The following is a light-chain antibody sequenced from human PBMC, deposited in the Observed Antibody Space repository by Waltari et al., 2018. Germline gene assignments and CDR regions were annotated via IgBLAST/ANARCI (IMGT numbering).Light chain of an antibody. J-gene: IGLJ3*02. CDR2: EGS. Sequence: QSALTQPASVSGSPGQSITISCTGTSSDVGSYNLVSWYQQHPGKAPTLMIHEGSKRPSGVSHRFSGSKSGNTASLTISGLQAEDEADYYCCSYAGSSTFLWVFGGGTKLTVL. CDR3: CSYAGSSTFLWV. CDR1: SSDVGSYNL. V-gene: IGLV2-23*03.